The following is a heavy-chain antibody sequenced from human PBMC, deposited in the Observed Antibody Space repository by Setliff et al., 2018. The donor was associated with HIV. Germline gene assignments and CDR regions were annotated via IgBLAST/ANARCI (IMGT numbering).Heavy chain of an antibody. CDR1: GYSTSSDYY. Sequence: SETLSLTCTVSGYSTSSDYYWGWIRQPPGKGLEWIGNIYHSGSTYYNPSLKSRFTISVDTSKNQFSLKLSSVTAADTAVYYCARWPPHRSSDYDQEYYFDYWGQGTLVTVSS. CDR3: ARWPPHRSSDYDQEYYFDY. CDR2: IYHSGST. D-gene: IGHD3-22*01. J-gene: IGHJ4*02. V-gene: IGHV4-38-2*02.